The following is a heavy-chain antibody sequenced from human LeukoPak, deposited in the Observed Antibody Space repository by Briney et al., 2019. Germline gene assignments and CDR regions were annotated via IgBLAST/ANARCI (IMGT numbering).Heavy chain of an antibody. CDR2: IKQDGSEK. Sequence: PGGSLRLSCAASGFTFSSYWMSWVRQAPGKGLEWVANIKQDGSEKYYVDSVKGRFTISRDNAKNSLYLQMNSLRAEDTAVYYCARDRRYYDSSGYYSSLNYWGQGTLVTVSS. D-gene: IGHD3-22*01. J-gene: IGHJ4*02. CDR1: GFTFSSYW. CDR3: ARDRRYYDSSGYYSSLNY. V-gene: IGHV3-7*01.